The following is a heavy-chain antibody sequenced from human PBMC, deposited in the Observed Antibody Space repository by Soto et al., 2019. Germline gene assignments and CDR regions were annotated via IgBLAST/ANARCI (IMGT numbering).Heavy chain of an antibody. CDR2: IYYSGST. Sequence: ETLSLTCTVSGGSISSYYWSWIRQPPGKGLEWIGYIYYSGSTNYNPSLKSRVTISVDTSKNQFSLKLSSVTAADTAVYYCARQEIGRLDFDYWGQGTLVTVSS. V-gene: IGHV4-59*08. D-gene: IGHD3-10*01. J-gene: IGHJ4*02. CDR3: ARQEIGRLDFDY. CDR1: GGSISSYY.